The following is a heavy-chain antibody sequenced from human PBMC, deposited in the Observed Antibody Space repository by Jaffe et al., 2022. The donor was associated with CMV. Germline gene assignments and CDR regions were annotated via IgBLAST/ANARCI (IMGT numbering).Heavy chain of an antibody. CDR1: GFTFDDYA. Sequence: EVQLVESGGGLVQPGRSLRLSCAASGFTFDDYAMHWVRQAPGKGLEWVSGISWNSGSIGYADSVKGRFTISRDNAKNSLYLQMNSLRAEDTALYYCAKDMTPLYYDILTGYYNAFDIWGQGTMVTVSS. D-gene: IGHD3-9*01. J-gene: IGHJ3*02. CDR3: AKDMTPLYYDILTGYYNAFDI. V-gene: IGHV3-9*01. CDR2: ISWNSGSI.